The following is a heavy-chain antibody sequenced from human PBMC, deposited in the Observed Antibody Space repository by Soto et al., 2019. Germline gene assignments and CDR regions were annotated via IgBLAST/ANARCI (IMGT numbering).Heavy chain of an antibody. Sequence: GASVKVSCKASGYTFTSYGISWVRQAPGQGLEWMGWISAYNGNTNYAQKLQGRVTMTTDTSTSPAYMVLRSLRSDDTAVYYCARESVDTIFGGHYYGMDVWGQGTTVTVSS. J-gene: IGHJ6*02. CDR1: GYTFTSYG. CDR3: ARESVDTIFGGHYYGMDV. D-gene: IGHD3-3*01. CDR2: ISAYNGNT. V-gene: IGHV1-18*04.